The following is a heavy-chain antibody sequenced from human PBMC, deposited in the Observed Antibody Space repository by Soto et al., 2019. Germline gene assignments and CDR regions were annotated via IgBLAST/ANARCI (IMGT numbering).Heavy chain of an antibody. D-gene: IGHD2-2*01. CDR3: ARHPSRVVPAAHNKNWLDP. J-gene: IGHJ5*02. CDR1: RYTFTSYG. V-gene: IGHV1-18*01. CDR2: ISAYNGNT. Sequence: VPVTVSCKASRYTFTSYGLSWVYQAPAKGLEWMGWISAYNGNTNYAQKLQGRVTMTTDTSTSTAYMELRSLRSDDTAVYYCARHPSRVVPAAHNKNWLDPWGQGTLVTVSS.